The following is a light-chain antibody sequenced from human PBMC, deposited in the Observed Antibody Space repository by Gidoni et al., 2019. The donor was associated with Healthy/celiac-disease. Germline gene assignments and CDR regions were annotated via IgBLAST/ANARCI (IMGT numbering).Light chain of an antibody. V-gene: IGKV1-33*01. CDR2: DAS. J-gene: IGKJ4*01. CDR1: QDISNY. Sequence: DIQMTQSPSSLSASVGDRVTITCQASQDISNYLNWYQQKPGKAPKLLIYDASNLETGVPSRFSGSGSGTDFTFTISSLQPEDIATYYRQQYDNLPLTFGGGTKEEIK. CDR3: QQYDNLPLT.